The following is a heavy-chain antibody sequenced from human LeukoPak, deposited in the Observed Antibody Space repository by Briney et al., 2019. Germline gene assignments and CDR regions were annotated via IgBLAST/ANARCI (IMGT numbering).Heavy chain of an antibody. D-gene: IGHD3-22*01. J-gene: IGHJ4*02. CDR3: ARDTRSYDTSGYYYFDY. CDR2: IYYSGSA. V-gene: IGHV4-61*01. Sequence: SETLSLTCTVSGGSVSSGSYYWSWIRQPPGKGLEWIGYIYYSGSANYNPSLKSRVTISVDTSKNQFSLKLSSVTAADTAVYYCARDTRSYDTSGYYYFDYWGQGALVTVSS. CDR1: GGSVSSGSYY.